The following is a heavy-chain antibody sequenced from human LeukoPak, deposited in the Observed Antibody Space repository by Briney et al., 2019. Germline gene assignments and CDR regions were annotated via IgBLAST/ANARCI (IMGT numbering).Heavy chain of an antibody. CDR1: GGPISGTSYR. J-gene: IGHJ4*02. CDR3: ARDGSDNWGLFDN. D-gene: IGHD1-1*01. V-gene: IGHV4-39*07. CDR2: HYHTGRI. Sequence: SDTLSLTCSVSGGPISGTSYRWGWIPQPPGKGPEWIGSHYHTGRIYHNPSLNSRVTISVDTSKNQFSLKLSSVTDADTAVYYCARDGSDNWGLFDNWGRGTLVTVSS.